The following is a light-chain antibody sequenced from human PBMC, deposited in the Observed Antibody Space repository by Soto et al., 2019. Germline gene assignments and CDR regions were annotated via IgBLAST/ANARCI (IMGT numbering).Light chain of an antibody. V-gene: IGKV3-20*01. CDR3: QQYGTSTWT. CDR1: QSVTSKY. Sequence: IVLTQSPGTLSLYPGESATLSCRASQSVTSKYIAWYQQKPGQAPRLFIYRASTRATGIPDRFSGSGSGTDFTLTISRLQNEDFAVYHCQQYGTSTWTFGQGTKVDIK. CDR2: RAS. J-gene: IGKJ1*01.